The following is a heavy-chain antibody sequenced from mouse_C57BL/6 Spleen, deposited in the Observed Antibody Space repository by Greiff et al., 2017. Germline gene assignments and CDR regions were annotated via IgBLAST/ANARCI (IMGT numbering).Heavy chain of an antibody. D-gene: IGHD3-2*02. CDR2: IYPRSGNT. J-gene: IGHJ2*01. CDR3: ARWGGSGPPFDY. V-gene: IGHV1-81*01. CDR1: GYTFTSYG. Sequence: VQLQQSGAELARPGASVKLSCKASGYTFTSYGISWVKQRTGQGLEWIGEIYPRSGNTYYNAKFKGKATLTADKSSSTAYMELRSLTSEDSAVYFCARWGGSGPPFDYWGQGTTLTVSS.